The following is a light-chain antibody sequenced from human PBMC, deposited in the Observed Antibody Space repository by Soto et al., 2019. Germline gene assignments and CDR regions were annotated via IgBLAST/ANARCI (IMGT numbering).Light chain of an antibody. CDR2: GNS. CDR3: QSYDSSLSGSI. J-gene: IGLJ2*01. Sequence: QSVLTQPPSVSGAPGQRVTISCTGSSSNIGAGYNVHWYQQLPGTAPKLLIYGNSNRPSGVPDRFSGSKSGTSASLAITGLQAEDEADYYCQSYDSSLSGSILGGGTKVTVL. CDR1: SSNIGAGYN. V-gene: IGLV1-40*01.